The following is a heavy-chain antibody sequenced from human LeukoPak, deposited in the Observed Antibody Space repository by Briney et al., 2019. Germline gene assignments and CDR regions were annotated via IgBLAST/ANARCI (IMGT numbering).Heavy chain of an antibody. J-gene: IGHJ3*02. V-gene: IGHV4-59*01. D-gene: IGHD3-22*01. CDR2: IYYSGST. CDR3: ARGVYYDSSGFTFDI. Sequence: SETLSLTCTVSGGSISSYYWSWIRQPPGKGLEWIGYIYYSGSTNYNPSLKSRVTISVDTSKNQFSLKLSSVTAADTAVYHCARGVYYDSSGFTFDIWGQGTMVTVSS. CDR1: GGSISSYY.